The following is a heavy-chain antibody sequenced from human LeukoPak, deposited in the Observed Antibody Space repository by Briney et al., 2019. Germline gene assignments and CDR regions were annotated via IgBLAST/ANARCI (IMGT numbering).Heavy chain of an antibody. CDR2: IYHSGST. D-gene: IGHD2-2*01. CDR3: ARPLSTTDAFDI. Sequence: PSETLSLTCAVSGYSISSGYYWGWIRQPPGKGLGWIGSIYHSGSTYYNPSLESRVTISVDTSKNQFSLKLSSVTAADTAVYYCARPLSTTDAFDIWGQGTMVTVSS. V-gene: IGHV4-38-2*01. J-gene: IGHJ3*02. CDR1: GYSISSGYY.